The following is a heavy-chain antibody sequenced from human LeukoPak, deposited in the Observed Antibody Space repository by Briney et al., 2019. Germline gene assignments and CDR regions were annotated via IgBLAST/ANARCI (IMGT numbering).Heavy chain of an antibody. CDR2: ISGSGGST. Sequence: GGSLRLSCAASGFTFSSYAMSWVRQAPGKGLEWVSAISGSGGSTYYADSVKGRFTISRDNSGNTLYLQMNSLKASDTAMYYCARGEDSSGYYPAIGDIWGQGTMVTVSS. V-gene: IGHV3-23*01. CDR1: GFTFSSYA. J-gene: IGHJ3*02. CDR3: ARGEDSSGYYPAIGDI. D-gene: IGHD3-22*01.